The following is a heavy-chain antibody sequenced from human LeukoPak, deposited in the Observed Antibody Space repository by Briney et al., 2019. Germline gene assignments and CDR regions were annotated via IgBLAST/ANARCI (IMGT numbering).Heavy chain of an antibody. CDR1: GFTFSTYS. V-gene: IGHV3-48*02. CDR3: AKDPDYYHSSGYYYAYFPH. CDR2: ISSSSSTI. Sequence: GGSLRLSCAVSGFTFSTYSMNWVRQAPGKGLEWVSYISSSSSTIYYADSVKGRFTISRDNAKNSLYLQMNSLRDEDTAVYYCAKDPDYYHSSGYYYAYFPHWGQGTLVTVSS. J-gene: IGHJ1*01. D-gene: IGHD3-22*01.